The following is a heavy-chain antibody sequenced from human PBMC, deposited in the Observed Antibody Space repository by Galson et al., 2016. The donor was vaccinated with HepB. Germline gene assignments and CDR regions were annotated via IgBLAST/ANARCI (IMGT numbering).Heavy chain of an antibody. CDR3: TRGGRCSGGTCYSPAFDY. CDR1: GYTFNTYG. V-gene: IGHV1-18*01. Sequence: SVKVSCKASGYTFNTYGIGWVRQAPGQGFEWMGWISGTNGNTNYAQNFKGRVTMTRDTSTQTAYMELRSLRNDDTAIYYCTRGGRCSGGTCYSPAFDYWGQGTLVIVSA. D-gene: IGHD2-15*01. J-gene: IGHJ4*02. CDR2: ISGTNGNT.